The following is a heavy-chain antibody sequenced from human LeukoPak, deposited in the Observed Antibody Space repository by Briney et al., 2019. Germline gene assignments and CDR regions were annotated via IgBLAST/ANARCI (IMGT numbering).Heavy chain of an antibody. D-gene: IGHD3-22*01. CDR3: ERAVGNYYESSGYWYFDL. V-gene: IGHV3-48*02. J-gene: IGHJ2*01. CDR1: GFPFSSYT. CDR2: ISSSSSTI. Sequence: GGSLRLSCAASGFPFSSYTFNWVRQAPGKGLEWISYISSSSSTIFYADSVKGRFTIFRDDAKNSLFLQMNSLSDEDTAVYYCERAVGNYYESSGYWYFDLWGRGTPVTVSS.